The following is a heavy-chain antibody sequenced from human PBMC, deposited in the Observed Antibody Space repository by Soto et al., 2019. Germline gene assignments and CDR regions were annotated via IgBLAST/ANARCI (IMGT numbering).Heavy chain of an antibody. J-gene: IGHJ6*02. CDR2: IIPIFGTA. V-gene: IGHV1-69*01. D-gene: IGHD3-9*01. CDR1: GGTFSSYA. CDR3: ARGDSEDYDILTGYYPDYYYYGMDV. Sequence: QVQLVQSGAEVKKPGSSVKVSCKASGGTFSSYAISWVRQAPGQGLEWMGGIIPIFGTANYAQKFQGRVTITADESTSTAYMELSSLRSEDTAVYYCARGDSEDYDILTGYYPDYYYYGMDVWGQGTTVTVSS.